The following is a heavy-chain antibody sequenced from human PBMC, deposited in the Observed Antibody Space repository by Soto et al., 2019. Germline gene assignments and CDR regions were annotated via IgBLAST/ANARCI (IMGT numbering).Heavy chain of an antibody. D-gene: IGHD3-16*01. V-gene: IGHV1-18*01. CDR2: ISAYNGNT. J-gene: IGHJ6*02. CDR1: GYTFTSYG. Sequence: ASVKVSCKASGYTFTSYGISRVRQAPGQGLEWMGWISAYNGNTNYAQKLQGRVTMTTDTSTSTAYMELRSLRSDDTAVYYCARDVGVPPRYYYYGMDVWGQGTTVSGSS. CDR3: ARDVGVPPRYYYYGMDV.